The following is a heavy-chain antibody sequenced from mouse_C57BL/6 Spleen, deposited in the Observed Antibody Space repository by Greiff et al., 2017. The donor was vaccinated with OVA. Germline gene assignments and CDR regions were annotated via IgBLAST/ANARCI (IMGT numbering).Heavy chain of an antibody. CDR3: ARQDYGAMDY. CDR1: GYAFSSSW. J-gene: IGHJ4*01. V-gene: IGHV1-82*01. Sequence: VKLQESGPELVKPGASVKISCTASGYAFSSSWMNWVKQRPGKGLEWIGRIYPGDGDTNYNGKFKGKATLTADKSSSTAYMQLSSLTSEDSAVYFCARQDYGAMDYWGQGTSVTVSS. CDR2: IYPGDGDT.